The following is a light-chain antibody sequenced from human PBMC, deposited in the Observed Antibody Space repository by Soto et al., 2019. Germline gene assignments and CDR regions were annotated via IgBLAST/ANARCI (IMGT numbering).Light chain of an antibody. J-gene: IGKJ1*01. V-gene: IGKV3-15*01. Sequence: EIVLTQSPGTLSLSPGERATLSCRASQSVSNNYLAWYQQKPGQAPRVLIYGASTRATGSPARFSGSGSGTEFTLTISSLQSEDFVVYFCQQYDIWPWTFGQGTKVDIK. CDR3: QQYDIWPWT. CDR1: QSVSNN. CDR2: GAS.